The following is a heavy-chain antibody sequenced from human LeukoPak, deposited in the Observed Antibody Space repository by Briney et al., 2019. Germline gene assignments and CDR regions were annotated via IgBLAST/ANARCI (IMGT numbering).Heavy chain of an antibody. CDR3: ASGLLSSGTFRAEYFQH. Sequence: SETLSLTCTVSGGSISSGGYYLSWIRQYPGTGLEWIVYIYYSGSTYYNPSLKSRVTISVDTSKNQFSLKLSSVTAADTAVYYCASGLLSSGTFRAEYFQHWGQGTLVTVSS. CDR2: IYYSGST. CDR1: GGSISSGGYY. J-gene: IGHJ1*01. V-gene: IGHV4-31*03. D-gene: IGHD1/OR15-1a*01.